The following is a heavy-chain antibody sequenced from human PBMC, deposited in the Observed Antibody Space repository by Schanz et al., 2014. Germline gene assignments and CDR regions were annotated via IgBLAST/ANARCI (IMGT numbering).Heavy chain of an antibody. CDR1: GYTFTSDS. D-gene: IGHD4-17*01. Sequence: QVQLVQSGAEVKKPGASVKVSCKASGYTFTSDSMHWVRQAPGQGLEWLGWMNPNSGNPGFAQKFRGRVTMTRNTSMSTAYMELTSLRFDDTAVYYCARGYGDSPTDFWGQGTLVTVSS. V-gene: IGHV1-8*02. CDR3: ARGYGDSPTDF. CDR2: MNPNSGNP. J-gene: IGHJ4*02.